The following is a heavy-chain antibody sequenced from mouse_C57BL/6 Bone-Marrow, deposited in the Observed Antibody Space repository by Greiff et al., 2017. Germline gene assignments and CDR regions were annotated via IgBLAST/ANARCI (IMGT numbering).Heavy chain of an antibody. V-gene: IGHV1-50*01. CDR3: ARDWPYYYGSSYWYCDV. J-gene: IGHJ1*03. CDR1: GYTFTSYW. CDR2: IDPSDSYT. Sequence: QVQLQQPGAELVKPGASVKLSCKASGYTFTSYWMQWVKQRPGQGLEWIGEIDPSDSYTNSNQQFKGKATLTVDTSSSTAYMQLSSLTSEDSAVYYCARDWPYYYGSSYWYCDVWGTGTTVTVSS. D-gene: IGHD1-1*01.